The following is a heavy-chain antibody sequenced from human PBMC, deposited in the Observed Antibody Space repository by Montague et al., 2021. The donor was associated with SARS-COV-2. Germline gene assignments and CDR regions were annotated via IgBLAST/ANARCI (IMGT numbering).Heavy chain of an antibody. CDR3: ARDRGMITFGGVIVIDGMDV. CDR2: ISYDGSNK. D-gene: IGHD3-16*02. Sequence: SRSISFDASGFTFSSYAMHWVRQAPGKGLEWVAVISYDGSNKYYADSVKGRFTISRDNSKNTLYLQMNSLRAEDTAVYYCARDRGMITFGGVIVIDGMDVWGQGTTVTVSS. J-gene: IGHJ6*02. CDR1: GFTFSSYA. V-gene: IGHV3-30-3*01.